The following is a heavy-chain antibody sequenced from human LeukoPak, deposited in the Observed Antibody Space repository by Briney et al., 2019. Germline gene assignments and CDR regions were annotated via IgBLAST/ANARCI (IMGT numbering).Heavy chain of an antibody. J-gene: IGHJ5*02. V-gene: IGHV1-8*01. CDR1: GYTFTSYD. CDR2: MNPNSGNT. D-gene: IGHD2-8*01. Sequence: ASVKVSCKASGYTFTSYDINWVRQATGQGLEWMGWMNPNSGNTGYAQKFQGRVTMTRNTSISTAYMELSSLRAEDTAVYYCARDRVAWYAVNWFDPWGQGTLVTVSS. CDR3: ARDRVAWYAVNWFDP.